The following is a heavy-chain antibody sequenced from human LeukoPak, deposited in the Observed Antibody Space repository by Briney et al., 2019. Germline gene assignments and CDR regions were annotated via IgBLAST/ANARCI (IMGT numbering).Heavy chain of an antibody. CDR1: GYSVSSGFY. J-gene: IGHJ6*03. Sequence: PSETLSLTCTVSGYSVSSGFYWGWIRQPPGQGLEWVGIIYHSGNSYYNPSLKSRVTISVDTSKNQFSLKLSSVTAADTAVYYCARADYSSTWSHDYYYMDVWGKGTTVTVSS. V-gene: IGHV4-38-2*02. CDR2: IYHSGNS. D-gene: IGHD6-13*01. CDR3: ARADYSSTWSHDYYYMDV.